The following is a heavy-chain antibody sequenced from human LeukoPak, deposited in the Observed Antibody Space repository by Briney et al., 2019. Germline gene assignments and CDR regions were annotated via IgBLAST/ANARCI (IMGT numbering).Heavy chain of an antibody. CDR1: GFTFSSYS. CDR3: AREIRGFGDYYYYYMDV. Sequence: GGSLRLSCAASGFTFSSYSMNWVRQAPGKGLEWVSSISSSSSYIYYADSVKGRFTISRDNAKNSLYLQMNSLRAEDTAVYYCAREIRGFGDYYYYYMDVWGKGTTVTVSS. D-gene: IGHD3-16*01. V-gene: IGHV3-21*01. J-gene: IGHJ6*03. CDR2: ISSSSSYI.